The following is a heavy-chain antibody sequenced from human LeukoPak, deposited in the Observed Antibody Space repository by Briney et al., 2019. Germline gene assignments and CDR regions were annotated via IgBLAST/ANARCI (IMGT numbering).Heavy chain of an antibody. V-gene: IGHV2-70*18. D-gene: IGHD2-2*01. Sequence: QTLSLTCTVSGGSISSGDYFWSWIRQPPGKALEWLALIDWDDDKYYSTSLKTRLTISKDTSKNQVVLTMTNMDPVDTATYYCARTVVPAAPGYYYYGMDVWGQGTTVTVSS. CDR3: ARTVVPAAPGYYYYGMDV. J-gene: IGHJ6*02. CDR2: IDWDDDK. CDR1: GGSISSGDYF.